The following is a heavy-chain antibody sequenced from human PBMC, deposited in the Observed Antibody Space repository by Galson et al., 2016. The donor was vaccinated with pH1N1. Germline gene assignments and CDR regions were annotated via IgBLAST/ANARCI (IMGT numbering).Heavy chain of an antibody. CDR2: INPSDTTT. CDR3: ARDRGDEDNLPQLLLDY. D-gene: IGHD5-24*01. Sequence: SVKVSCKASRHTFSSYYIHWVRQAPGQGLEWMGIINPSDTTTTYAQRFQARVTMTWDTSTSTVYMELSSLRSENTAVYYCARDRGDEDNLPQLLLDYWGQGTLVTVSS. J-gene: IGHJ4*02. V-gene: IGHV1-46*01. CDR1: RHTFSSYY.